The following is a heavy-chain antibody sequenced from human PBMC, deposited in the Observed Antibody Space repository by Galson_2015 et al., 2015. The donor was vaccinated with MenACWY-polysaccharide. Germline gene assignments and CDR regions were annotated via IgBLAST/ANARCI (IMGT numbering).Heavy chain of an antibody. CDR2: ISGSGGST. CDR3: AKDGGWRAVAGTLGAIDY. J-gene: IGHJ4*02. V-gene: IGHV3-23*01. CDR1: GFTFSSYA. Sequence: SLRLSCAASGFTFSSYAMSWVRQAPGKGLEWVSAISGSGGSTYYADSVKGRFTISRDNSKNTLYLQMNSLRAEDTAVYYCAKDGGWRAVAGTLGAIDYWGQGTLVTVSS. D-gene: IGHD6-19*01.